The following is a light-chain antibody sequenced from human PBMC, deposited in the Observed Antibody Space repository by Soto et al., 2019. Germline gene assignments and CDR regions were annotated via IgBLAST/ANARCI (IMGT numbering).Light chain of an antibody. CDR1: QTISSW. J-gene: IGKJ1*01. CDR3: QQLNSYPST. V-gene: IGKV1-5*03. CDR2: KAS. Sequence: DIQMTQSPSTLSGSVGDRVTITCRASQTISSWLAWYQQKPGKAPKLLIYKASTLKSGVPSRFSGSGSGTEFTLTISSLQPEDFATYYCQQLNSYPSTFGQGTKVDIK.